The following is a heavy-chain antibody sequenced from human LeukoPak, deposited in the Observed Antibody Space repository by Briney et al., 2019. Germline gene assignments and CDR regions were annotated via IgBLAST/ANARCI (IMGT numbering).Heavy chain of an antibody. J-gene: IGHJ6*02. Sequence: QTGGSLRLSCAASGFTFSSYAMHWVRQAPGKGLEWVAVISYDGSNKYYADSVKGRFTISRDNSKNTLYLQMNSLRAEDTAVYYCARVIFWTERYYYYGMDVWGQGTTVTVSS. V-gene: IGHV3-30-3*01. CDR3: ARVIFWTERYYYYGMDV. CDR2: ISYDGSNK. CDR1: GFTFSSYA. D-gene: IGHD3/OR15-3a*01.